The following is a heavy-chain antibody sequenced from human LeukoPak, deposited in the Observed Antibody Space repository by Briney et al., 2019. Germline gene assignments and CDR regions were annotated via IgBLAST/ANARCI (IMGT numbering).Heavy chain of an antibody. J-gene: IGHJ4*02. CDR1: GGSFSGYY. V-gene: IGHV4-34*01. D-gene: IGHD6-19*01. CDR3: ARNSSGWYYFDY. Sequence: SETLSLTCAVYGGSFSGYYWSWIRQHPGKGLEWIGEINHSGSTNYNPSLKSRVTISVDTSRNQFSLKLSSVTAADTAVYYCARNSSGWYYFDYWGQGTLVTVSS. CDR2: INHSGST.